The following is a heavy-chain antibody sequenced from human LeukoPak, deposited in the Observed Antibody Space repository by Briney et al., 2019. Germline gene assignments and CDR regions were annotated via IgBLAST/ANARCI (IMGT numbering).Heavy chain of an antibody. Sequence: PLASVKVSCKASGYTFTSYEINWARQATGQGLEWMGWMNPNSGNTGYAQKFQGRVTITRNTSISTVYMELSSLRSEDTAVYYCARVRYNSSWYYFDYWGQGTLVTVSS. CDR1: GYTFTSYE. V-gene: IGHV1-8*03. CDR2: MNPNSGNT. CDR3: ARVRYNSSWYYFDY. D-gene: IGHD6-13*01. J-gene: IGHJ4*02.